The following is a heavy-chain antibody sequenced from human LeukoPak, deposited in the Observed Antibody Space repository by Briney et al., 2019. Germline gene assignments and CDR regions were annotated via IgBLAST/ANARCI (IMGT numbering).Heavy chain of an antibody. CDR3: GRDHHFGFGR. Sequence: GGSLRLSCTASGFPFIEYSMNWVRQAPGKGLEWISYIRIDSGNKKYADSVRGRFTISADNAKNSLYLQMNSLRVEDTAVYYWGRDHHFGFGRWGQGTLVSVGS. J-gene: IGHJ4*02. V-gene: IGHV3-48*04. D-gene: IGHD1-14*01. CDR1: GFPFIEYS. CDR2: IRIDSGNK.